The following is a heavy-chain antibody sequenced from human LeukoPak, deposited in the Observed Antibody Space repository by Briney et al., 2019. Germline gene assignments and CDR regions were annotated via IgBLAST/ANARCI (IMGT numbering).Heavy chain of an antibody. CDR3: TRSHGVY. CDR1: GGSVSSTTYY. D-gene: IGHD4-17*01. Sequence: SETPSLTCSVSGGSVSSTTYYWGWVRQPPGKGLEWIAMMSYSGSVSYNPSLESRLTMSVDASKNQFSLKLTSVTAADTAVYYCTRSHGVYWGQGTLVTVSS. J-gene: IGHJ4*02. V-gene: IGHV4-39*01. CDR2: MSYSGSV.